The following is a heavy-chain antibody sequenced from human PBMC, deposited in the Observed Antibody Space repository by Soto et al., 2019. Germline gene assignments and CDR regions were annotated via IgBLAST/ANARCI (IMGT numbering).Heavy chain of an antibody. CDR1: GFTFSTYW. CDR3: AREYYSSGTH. V-gene: IGHV3-74*01. J-gene: IGHJ1*01. D-gene: IGHD3-10*01. CDR2: ISENGGIT. Sequence: PGGSLRLSCAASGFTFSTYWMQWVRQVPGEGLVWVSSISENGGITTYADSVKGRFTISRDNAKNTLYLQMNGLRVEDTAIYYCAREYYSSGTHWGQGPLVPVSP.